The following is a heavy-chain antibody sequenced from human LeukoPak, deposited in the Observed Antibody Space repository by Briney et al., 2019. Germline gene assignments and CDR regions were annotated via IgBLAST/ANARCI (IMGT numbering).Heavy chain of an antibody. V-gene: IGHV3-23*01. D-gene: IGHD3-22*01. J-gene: IGHJ4*02. CDR3: AKNYYDSSGYYSWYFDY. Sequence: GGSLRLSCAASGFTFSSYAMTWVRQAPGKGLGWVSAILASGGGTNYADSAKGRFTISRDNSKKTLYLQMNSLRAEDTAVYYCAKNYYDSSGYYSWYFDYWGQGTQVTVSS. CDR1: GFTFSSYA. CDR2: ILASGGGT.